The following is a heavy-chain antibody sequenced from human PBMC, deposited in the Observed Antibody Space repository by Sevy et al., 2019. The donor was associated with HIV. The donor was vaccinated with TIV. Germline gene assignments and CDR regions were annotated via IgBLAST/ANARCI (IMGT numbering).Heavy chain of an antibody. Sequence: GGSLRLSCAASGFTFSKYSMSWVRQPPGKGLEWVSTLSFGCGEINYADSVKGRFNISRDNSKSSVYLQMNNLRPVDTAVYYCAREGCTKPHDYWGQGTLVTVSS. V-gene: IGHV3-23*01. J-gene: IGHJ4*02. CDR1: GFTFSKYS. CDR2: LSFGCGEI. D-gene: IGHD2-8*01. CDR3: AREGCTKPHDY.